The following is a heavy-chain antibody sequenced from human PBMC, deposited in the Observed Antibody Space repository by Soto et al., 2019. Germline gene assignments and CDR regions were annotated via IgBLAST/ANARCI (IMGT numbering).Heavy chain of an antibody. CDR2: IWFDGSDK. J-gene: IGHJ3*02. D-gene: IGHD2-2*01. Sequence: GGSLRLSCAASGFTFSIYGMHWVRHAPGKGLEWVALIWFDGSDKYYADSVKGRFTISRDNSKNTLYLQMNSLRADDTAVYYCARLYCSSTSCYSVGAFDIWGQGTMVTVSS. CDR1: GFTFSIYG. V-gene: IGHV3-33*01. CDR3: ARLYCSSTSCYSVGAFDI.